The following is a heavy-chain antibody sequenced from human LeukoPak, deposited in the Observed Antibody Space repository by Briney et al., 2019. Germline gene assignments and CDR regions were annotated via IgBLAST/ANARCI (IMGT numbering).Heavy chain of an antibody. CDR3: ARAYYGDLPNFDY. J-gene: IGHJ4*02. CDR1: GGSISSYY. Sequence: SETLSLTCTVSGGSISSYYWSWIRQPPGKGLEWIGYIYYSGSTNYNPSLKSRVTISVDTSKNQFSLKLSSVTAADTAVYYCARAYYGDLPNFDYWGQGTLVTVSS. CDR2: IYYSGST. D-gene: IGHD4-17*01. V-gene: IGHV4-59*08.